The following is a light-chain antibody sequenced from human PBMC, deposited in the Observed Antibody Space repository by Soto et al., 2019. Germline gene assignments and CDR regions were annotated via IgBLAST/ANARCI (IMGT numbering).Light chain of an antibody. Sequence: QSVLTQPPSVSAAPGQKVTISCSGSSSNIRNNYVSWYQQLPGTAPKLLIYDTNRRPSGVPDRFSGSKSGTSATLGITGLQAGDEADYYCATLDDYLSAQVFGGGTKVTVL. CDR1: SSNIRNNY. CDR2: DTN. CDR3: ATLDDYLSAQV. J-gene: IGLJ3*02. V-gene: IGLV1-51*01.